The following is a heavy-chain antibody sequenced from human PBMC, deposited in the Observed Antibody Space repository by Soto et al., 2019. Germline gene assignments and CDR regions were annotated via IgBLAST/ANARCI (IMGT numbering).Heavy chain of an antibody. Sequence: PSETLSLTCTVSGGSISSYYWSWIRQPPGKGLEWIGYIYYSGSTNYNPSLKSRVTISVDTSKNQFSLELSSVTAADTAVYYCARARGSRPKHAFDIWGQGTMVTVSS. D-gene: IGHD2-15*01. V-gene: IGHV4-59*01. CDR2: IYYSGST. J-gene: IGHJ3*02. CDR3: ARARGSRPKHAFDI. CDR1: GGSISSYY.